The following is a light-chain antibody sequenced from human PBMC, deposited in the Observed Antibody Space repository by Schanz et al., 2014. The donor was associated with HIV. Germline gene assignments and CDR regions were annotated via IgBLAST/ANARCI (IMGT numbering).Light chain of an antibody. Sequence: QSVLTQPASVSGSPGQSITISCTGISSDVGTYNLVSWYQQHPGKAPKVMIYEVSKRPSGVSTRFSGSKSGNTASLTISGLQAEDEADYYCCSFAGTIWVFGGGTKLTVL. CDR1: SSDVGTYNL. J-gene: IGLJ3*02. V-gene: IGLV2-23*02. CDR3: CSFAGTIWV. CDR2: EVS.